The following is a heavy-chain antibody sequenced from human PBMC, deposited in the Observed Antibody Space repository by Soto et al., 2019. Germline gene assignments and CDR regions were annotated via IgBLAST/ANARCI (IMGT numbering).Heavy chain of an antibody. CDR1: GFTFSSHW. J-gene: IGHJ5*02. V-gene: IGHV3-74*01. Sequence: EVQLVESGGGLVQPGGSLRLSCAVSGFTFSSHWMHWVRQAPGKGLVWVSRINRDGSFTSHADSVKGRFTISRDNAKNTLYLQMNSLRAEDTAVYYCAKDGNPIPYLTGYYRLGWFDPWGQGTLVTVSS. CDR3: AKDGNPIPYLTGYYRLGWFDP. CDR2: INRDGSFT. D-gene: IGHD3-9*01.